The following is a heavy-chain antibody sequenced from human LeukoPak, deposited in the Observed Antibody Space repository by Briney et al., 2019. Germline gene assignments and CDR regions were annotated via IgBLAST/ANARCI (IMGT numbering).Heavy chain of an antibody. Sequence: GGSLRLSCAASGFTFSNAWMSWVRQAPGKGLEWVGRIKSKTDGGTTDYAAPVKGRFTISRDDSKNTLYLQMNSLRAEDTAVYYCARDCRDYYGSGSYLPDYYYYMDVWGKGTTVTISS. CDR3: ARDCRDYYGSGSYLPDYYYYMDV. CDR2: IKSKTDGGTT. J-gene: IGHJ6*03. CDR1: GFTFSNAW. D-gene: IGHD3-10*01. V-gene: IGHV3-15*01.